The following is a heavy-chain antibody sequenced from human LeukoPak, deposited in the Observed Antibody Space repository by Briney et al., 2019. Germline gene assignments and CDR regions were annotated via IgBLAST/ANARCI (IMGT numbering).Heavy chain of an antibody. Sequence: ASVKVSCKASGYTFTGYYMHWVRQAPGQGLEWMGWINPNSGGTNYAQKFQGRVTMTRDTSLSTAYMELSRLRSDDTAVYYCAREIVVVVAATPQYYYYYMAVWSKGTTVTVSS. CDR3: AREIVVVVAATPQYYYYYMAV. V-gene: IGHV1-2*02. CDR2: INPNSGGT. J-gene: IGHJ6*03. CDR1: GYTFTGYY. D-gene: IGHD2-15*01.